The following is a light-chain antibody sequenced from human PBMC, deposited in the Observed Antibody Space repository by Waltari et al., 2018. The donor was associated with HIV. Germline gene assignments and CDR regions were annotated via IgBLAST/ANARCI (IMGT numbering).Light chain of an antibody. V-gene: IGLV2-14*01. Sequence: QSALTQPASVSGSPGQSITISCTGTSSDIGGHYSVSWYQQLPGKAPQPMISAVTFRPSGVSNRFSGSKSGNTASLTISGLQGEDEADYYCLSYTITNTLVFGGGTKLTVL. CDR1: SSDIGGHYS. CDR3: LSYTITNTLV. J-gene: IGLJ3*02. CDR2: AVT.